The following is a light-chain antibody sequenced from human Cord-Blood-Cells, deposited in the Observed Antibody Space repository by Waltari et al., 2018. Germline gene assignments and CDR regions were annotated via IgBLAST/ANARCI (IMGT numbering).Light chain of an antibody. Sequence: QSALTQPDSVSGSPGQSITISCPGTSSDVGGYKYVSWYQQHPGKAPKLMIYEVSNRPSGVSNRFSGSKSGNTASLTISGLQAEDEADYYCSSYTSSSTVFGGGTKLTVL. V-gene: IGLV2-14*01. CDR3: SSYTSSSTV. CDR1: SSDVGGYKY. J-gene: IGLJ3*02. CDR2: EVS.